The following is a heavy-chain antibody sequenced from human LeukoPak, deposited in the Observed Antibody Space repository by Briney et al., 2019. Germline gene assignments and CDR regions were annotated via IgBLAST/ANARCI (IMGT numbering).Heavy chain of an antibody. J-gene: IGHJ4*02. CDR2: IQYDGTNK. V-gene: IGHV3-30*02. CDR3: AKPSAGCIGY. Sequence: GGSLRLSCAASGFTFSTYGMHWVRQAPGKGLEWVAFIQYDGTNKYYADSLKGRFTISRDNSKNTLYLQMNSLRAEDTAVYYCAKPSAGCIGYWGQGTLVTVSS. D-gene: IGHD6-13*01. CDR1: GFTFSTYG.